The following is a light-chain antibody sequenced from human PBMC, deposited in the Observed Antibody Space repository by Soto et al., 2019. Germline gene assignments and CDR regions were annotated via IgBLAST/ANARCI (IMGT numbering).Light chain of an antibody. CDR3: QQLHGYPIT. CDR1: QGIDTS. V-gene: IGKV1-9*01. J-gene: IGKJ5*01. Sequence: ILLTQSPSSLSASVGDRVTITCRASQGIDTSLAWYQQKPGKAPKLLIYAPSNFQSGVPSRFSGSRSGTHFTLTISSLQPEDFATYYCQQLHGYPITFGQGTRLEI. CDR2: APS.